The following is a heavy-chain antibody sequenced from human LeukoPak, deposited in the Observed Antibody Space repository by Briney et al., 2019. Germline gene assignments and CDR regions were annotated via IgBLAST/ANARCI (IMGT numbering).Heavy chain of an antibody. CDR2: IYYSGST. CDR1: GGSISSSTYY. J-gene: IGHJ4*02. CDR3: ARDGYLAVDY. V-gene: IGHV4-39*07. D-gene: IGHD2-2*03. Sequence: SETLSLTCTVSGGSISSSTYYWGWIRQPPGKGLEWIGSIYYSGSTYYNPSLKSRVTISVDTSKNQFSLKLSSVTAADTAVYYCARDGYLAVDYWGQGTLVTVSS.